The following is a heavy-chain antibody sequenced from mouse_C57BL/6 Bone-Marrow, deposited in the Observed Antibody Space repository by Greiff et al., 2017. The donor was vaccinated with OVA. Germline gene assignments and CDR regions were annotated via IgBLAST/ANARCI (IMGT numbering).Heavy chain of an antibody. Sequence: QVQLQQPGAELVKPGASVKVSCKASGYTFTSYWMHWVKQRPGQGLEWIGRIHPSDSDTNYNQKFKGKATLTVDKSSSPAYMQLSSLTSEDSAVYYCAMHDYDGPHYYDYWGQGTTLTVSS. J-gene: IGHJ2*01. D-gene: IGHD2-4*01. V-gene: IGHV1-74*01. CDR2: IHPSDSDT. CDR3: AMHDYDGPHYYDY. CDR1: GYTFTSYW.